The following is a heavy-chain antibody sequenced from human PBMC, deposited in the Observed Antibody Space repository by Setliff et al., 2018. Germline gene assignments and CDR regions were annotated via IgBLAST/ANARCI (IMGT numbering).Heavy chain of an antibody. J-gene: IGHJ4*02. CDR3: ARLYEFGELFSNY. CDR1: GYSISSGYY. D-gene: IGHD3-10*01. CDR2: IYHSGST. V-gene: IGHV4-38-2*01. Sequence: KPSETLSLTCAVSGYSISSGYYWGWIRQPPGKGLEWIGSIYHSGSTYYNPSLKSRVTISVDTSKNQFSLKLSSVTAADTAVYYCARLYEFGELFSNYWGQGTLVTVSS.